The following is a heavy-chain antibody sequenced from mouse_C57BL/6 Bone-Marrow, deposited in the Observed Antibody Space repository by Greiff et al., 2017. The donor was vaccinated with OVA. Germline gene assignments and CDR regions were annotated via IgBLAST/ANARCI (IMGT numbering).Heavy chain of an antibody. J-gene: IGHJ4*01. Sequence: VQLQQPGAELVKPGASVKLSCKASGYTFTSYWMQWVKQRPGQGLEWIGEIDPSDSYTNYNQKFKGKATLTVDTSSRTAYMQLSSLTSEDSAVEYCARRYGSSNYAMDYWGQGTSDKVSS. V-gene: IGHV1-50*01. CDR2: IDPSDSYT. CDR1: GYTFTSYW. D-gene: IGHD1-1*01. CDR3: ARRYGSSNYAMDY.